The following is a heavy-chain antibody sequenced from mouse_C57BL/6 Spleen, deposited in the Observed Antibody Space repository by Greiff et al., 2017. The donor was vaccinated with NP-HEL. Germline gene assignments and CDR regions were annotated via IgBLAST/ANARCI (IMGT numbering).Heavy chain of an antibody. CDR1: GFNIKNTY. J-gene: IGHJ1*03. D-gene: IGHD2-3*01. CDR3: ARYDGGRGLHWYFDV. CDR2: IDPANGNT. Sequence: EVQLQQSVAELVRPGASVKLSCTASGFNIKNTYMHWVKQRPEQGLEWIGRIDPANGNTKYAPKFQGKATITADTSSNTAYLQLSSLTSEDTAIYYCARYDGGRGLHWYFDVWGTGTTVTVSS. V-gene: IGHV14-3*01.